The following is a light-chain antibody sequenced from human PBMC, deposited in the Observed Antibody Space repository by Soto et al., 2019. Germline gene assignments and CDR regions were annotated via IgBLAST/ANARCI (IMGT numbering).Light chain of an antibody. CDR3: QQLNAYPLT. CDR2: GAS. Sequence: DVQLTQSPSSLSASVGDRVTITCRASQSVSSYLTWFQQKPGRAPKLLIYGASTWEIGVPARFVGSVSGTDFTLTISILQAEDFASYCCQQLNAYPLTFGQGTLLEVK. V-gene: IGKV1-9*01. CDR1: QSVSSY. J-gene: IGKJ5*01.